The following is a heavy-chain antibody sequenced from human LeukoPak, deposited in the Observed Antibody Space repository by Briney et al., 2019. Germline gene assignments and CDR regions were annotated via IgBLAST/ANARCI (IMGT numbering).Heavy chain of an antibody. D-gene: IGHD3-16*01. CDR2: INPNSGGT. V-gene: IGHV1-2*02. Sequence: ASVKVSCKASGGTFTNYAISWVRQAPGQGLEWMGWINPNSGGTNYAQKFQGRVTMTRDTSISTAYMELSRLRSDDTAVYYCARGTLRLALIPLDYWGQGTLVTVSS. CDR1: GGTFTNYA. CDR3: ARGTLRLALIPLDY. J-gene: IGHJ4*02.